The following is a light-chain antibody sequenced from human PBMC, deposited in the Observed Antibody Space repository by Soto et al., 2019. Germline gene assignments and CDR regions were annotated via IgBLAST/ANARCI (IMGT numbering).Light chain of an antibody. Sequence: DIQMTQSPSTLSGSVGDRVTITCRASQTISSWLAWYQQKPGKAPKLLIYDASSLESGVPSRFSGSGSGTEFTLTISSLQPDDFSTYYCQQYISVSLLTFGGGTKVDIK. CDR3: QQYISVSLLT. J-gene: IGKJ4*01. CDR2: DAS. CDR1: QTISSW. V-gene: IGKV1-5*01.